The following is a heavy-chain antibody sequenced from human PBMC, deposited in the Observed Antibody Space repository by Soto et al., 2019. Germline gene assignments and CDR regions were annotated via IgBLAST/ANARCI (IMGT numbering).Heavy chain of an antibody. V-gene: IGHV2-5*02. Sequence: QITLKESGPTLVKPTQTLTLTCTFSGFSLTSGAVAVAWTRQPPGKALEWLALIYWDDDKRSSPSLESRLTITTDTSKNQVVLTMTNMGPVDTATSYCAHQSDSVAYLDYWGQGALVTVSA. J-gene: IGHJ4*02. CDR2: IYWDDDK. D-gene: IGHD3-22*01. CDR3: AHQSDSVAYLDY. CDR1: GFSLTSGAVA.